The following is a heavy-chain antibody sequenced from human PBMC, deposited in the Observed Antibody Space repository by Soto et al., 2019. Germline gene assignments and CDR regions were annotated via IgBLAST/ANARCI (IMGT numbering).Heavy chain of an antibody. V-gene: IGHV1-3*01. CDR3: AREQQLTYYYYGMDV. CDR1: GYTFTSYA. J-gene: IGHJ6*02. Sequence: QVQLVQSGAEVKKPGASVKVSCKASGYTFTSYAMHWVRQAPGQRLEWMGWINAGNGNTKYSQKFQGRVTITRDTSASTAYMALSSLRSEDTAVYYCAREQQLTYYYYGMDVWGQGTTVTVSS. D-gene: IGHD6-13*01. CDR2: INAGNGNT.